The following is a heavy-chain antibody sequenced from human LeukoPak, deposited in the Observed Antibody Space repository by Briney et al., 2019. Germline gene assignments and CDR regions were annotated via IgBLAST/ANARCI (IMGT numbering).Heavy chain of an antibody. CDR3: ARRREARYPNWFDP. CDR2: IHYSGTT. D-gene: IGHD2-2*02. CDR1: GGSISSYY. V-gene: IGHV4-59*12. J-gene: IGHJ5*02. Sequence: KPSETLSLTCTVSGGSISSYYWSWIRQPPGKGLERIGYIHYSGTTNYNPSLKSRVTISVDTSKNQFSLKLSSVTAADTAVYYCARRREARYPNWFDPWGQGTLITVSS.